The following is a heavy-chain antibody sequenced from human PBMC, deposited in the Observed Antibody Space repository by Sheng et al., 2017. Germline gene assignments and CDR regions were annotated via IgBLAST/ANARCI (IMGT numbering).Heavy chain of an antibody. Sequence: QVQLQQWGAGLLKPSETLSLTCAVYGGSFSGYYWSWIRQPPGKGLEWIGEINHSGSTNYNPSLKSRVTISVDTSKNQFSLKLSSVTAADTAVYYCARVPYSSSWPNDAFDIWGQGTMVTVSS. CDR3: ARVPYSSSWPNDAFDI. CDR2: INHSGST. V-gene: IGHV4-34*01. CDR1: GGSFSGYY. D-gene: IGHD6-13*01. J-gene: IGHJ3*02.